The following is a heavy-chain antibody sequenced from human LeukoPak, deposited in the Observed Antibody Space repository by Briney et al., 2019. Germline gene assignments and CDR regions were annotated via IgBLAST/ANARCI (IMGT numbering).Heavy chain of an antibody. J-gene: IGHJ4*02. CDR2: INPSGGST. CDR1: GAILIELS. Sequence: GASVKVSCKVSGAILIELSIHWVRQAPGQGLEWLGIINPSGGSTSYAQKFQGRVTMTRDTSKNQFSLKLSSVTAADTAVYYCARQEQLVYFDYWGQGTLVTVSS. D-gene: IGHD6-13*01. CDR3: ARQEQLVYFDY. V-gene: IGHV1-46*01.